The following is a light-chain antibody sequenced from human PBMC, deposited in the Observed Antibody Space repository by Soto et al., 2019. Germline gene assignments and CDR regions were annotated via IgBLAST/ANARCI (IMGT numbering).Light chain of an antibody. Sequence: IQMTQSPSTLSASVGDRVTITCRSSRSISSWLAWYQQKPGKAPKLLIYDASSLESGVPSRFSGSGSGTEFTLTISSLKPDDFATSYCQQYNSYSTWTFGQGTKLDIK. V-gene: IGKV1-5*01. CDR2: DAS. CDR1: RSISSW. CDR3: QQYNSYSTWT. J-gene: IGKJ1*01.